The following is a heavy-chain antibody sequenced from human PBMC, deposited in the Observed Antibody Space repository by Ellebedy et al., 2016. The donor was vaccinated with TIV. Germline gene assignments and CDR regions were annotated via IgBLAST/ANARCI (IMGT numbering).Heavy chain of an antibody. D-gene: IGHD5-18*01. CDR3: TRSRGYSYGYADY. Sequence: GESLKISCAASGFTFSSYWMSWVRQAPGKGLEWVGFIRSKAYGGTTEYAASVKGRFTISRDDSKSIAYLQMNGLKTEDTAVYYCTRSRGYSYGYADYWGQGTLVTVSS. J-gene: IGHJ4*02. CDR1: GFTFSSYW. V-gene: IGHV3-49*04. CDR2: IRSKAYGGTT.